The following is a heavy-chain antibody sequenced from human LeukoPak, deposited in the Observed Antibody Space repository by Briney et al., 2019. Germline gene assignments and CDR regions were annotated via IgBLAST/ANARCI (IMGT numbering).Heavy chain of an antibody. Sequence: PGGSLRLSCAVSGFTVSSNYMSWVRQAPGKGLEWVSSIISSSSYIYYADSVKGRFTISRDNAKNSLYLQMNSLRAEDTAVYYCARDQVGATANDAFDIWGQGTMVTVSS. CDR1: GFTVSSNY. V-gene: IGHV3-21*01. CDR2: IISSSSYI. D-gene: IGHD1-26*01. J-gene: IGHJ3*02. CDR3: ARDQVGATANDAFDI.